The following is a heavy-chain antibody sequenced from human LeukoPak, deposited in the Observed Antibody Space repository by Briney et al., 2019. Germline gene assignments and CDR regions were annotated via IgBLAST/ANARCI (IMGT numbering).Heavy chain of an antibody. CDR1: GFTFSSYS. Sequence: GGSLRLSCAASGFTFSSYSMNWVRQAPGKGLEWVSYISSSSSTIYYADSVKGRFTVSRDNAKNTLYLQVNNLRAEDTAVYYCARGPSSNWSGLDFWGQGTLLTVSS. D-gene: IGHD6-13*01. CDR3: ARGPSSNWSGLDF. J-gene: IGHJ4*02. CDR2: ISSSSSTI. V-gene: IGHV3-48*04.